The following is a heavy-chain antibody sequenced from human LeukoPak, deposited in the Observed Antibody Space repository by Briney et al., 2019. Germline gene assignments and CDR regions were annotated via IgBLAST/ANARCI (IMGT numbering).Heavy chain of an antibody. CDR2: ISGSGGST. CDR1: GFTFSSYG. D-gene: IGHD5-12*01. V-gene: IGHV3-23*01. J-gene: IGHJ4*02. CDR3: AKEGYNDYDLNRQWLVNYFDY. Sequence: GGSLRLSCVASGFTFSSYGMNWVRQAPGKGLEWVSGISGSGGSTYYADSVKGRFTISRDKFTNTLYLQMSSLRAEDTAVYYCAKEGYNDYDLNRQWLVNYFDYWGQGTLVTVSS.